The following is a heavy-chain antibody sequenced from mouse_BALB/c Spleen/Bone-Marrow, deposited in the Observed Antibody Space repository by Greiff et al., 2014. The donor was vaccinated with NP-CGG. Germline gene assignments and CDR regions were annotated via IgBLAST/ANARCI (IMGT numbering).Heavy chain of an antibody. CDR1: GFTFSSFG. CDR2: ISSGSSTI. CDR3: TRGGNWDDFDY. V-gene: IGHV5-17*02. J-gene: IGHJ2*01. Sequence: EVQVVESGGGLVQPGGSRKLSCAASGFTFSSFGMHWVRQAPEKGLEWVAYISSGSSTIFYADTVKGRFTVSRDNPKNTLFLQMTSLRSEDTAMYYCTRGGNWDDFDYWGQGTTHTVSS. D-gene: IGHD4-1*01.